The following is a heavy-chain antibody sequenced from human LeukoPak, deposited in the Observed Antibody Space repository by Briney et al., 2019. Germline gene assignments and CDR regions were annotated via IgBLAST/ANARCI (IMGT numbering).Heavy chain of an antibody. V-gene: IGHV3-23*01. CDR2: ISGSGGST. D-gene: IGHD3-22*01. CDR3: ANLYYYDSSEEVY. CDR1: GFTFNNHA. J-gene: IGHJ4*02. Sequence: GGSLRLSCSASGFTFNNHAMTWVRQAPGKGLEWVSAISGSGGSTYYADSVKGRFTISRDNSKNTLYLQMNSLRAEDTAVYYCANLYYYDSSEEVYWGQGTLVTVSS.